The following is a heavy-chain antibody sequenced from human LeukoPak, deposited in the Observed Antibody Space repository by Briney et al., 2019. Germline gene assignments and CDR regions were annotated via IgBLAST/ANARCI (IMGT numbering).Heavy chain of an antibody. CDR1: GFTFSSYS. CDR2: ISSSSSYI. CDR3: ARDHRIYCSSTSCYMGGAFDI. Sequence: GGSLRLSCAASGFTFSSYSMNWVRQAPGKGLEWVSSISSSSSYIYYADSVKGRFTISRDNSKNTLYLQMNSLRAEDTAVYYCARDHRIYCSSTSCYMGGAFDIWGQGTMVTVSS. V-gene: IGHV3-21*01. J-gene: IGHJ3*02. D-gene: IGHD2-2*02.